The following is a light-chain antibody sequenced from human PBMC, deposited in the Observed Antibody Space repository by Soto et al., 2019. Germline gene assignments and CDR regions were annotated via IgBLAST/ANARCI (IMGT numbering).Light chain of an antibody. Sequence: DIQMTQSPSTLSASVGDRVTITCRASQSISSWLAWYQQKPGKAPKLLIYKASSLESGVPSRFSGSGSVTEFTLTISSLQPDDVATYYCQHYITYPLTFGGGTKVEIK. J-gene: IGKJ4*01. V-gene: IGKV1-5*03. CDR1: QSISSW. CDR2: KAS. CDR3: QHYITYPLT.